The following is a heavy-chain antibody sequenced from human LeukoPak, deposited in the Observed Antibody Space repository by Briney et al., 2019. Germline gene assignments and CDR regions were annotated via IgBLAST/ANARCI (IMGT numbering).Heavy chain of an antibody. CDR2: IYSDGSTT. V-gene: IGHV3-74*01. Sequence: GGSLRLSCTTSGFTFSNYWMHWVRQAPGKGLVWVSLIYSDGSTTVYADSVKGRFTTSRDNAKSTLYLQMNSLRAEDTAVYYCARSPYSSGWYLRIPQFDYWGQGALVTVSS. CDR3: ARSPYSSGWYLRIPQFDY. CDR1: GFTFSNYW. D-gene: IGHD6-19*01. J-gene: IGHJ4*02.